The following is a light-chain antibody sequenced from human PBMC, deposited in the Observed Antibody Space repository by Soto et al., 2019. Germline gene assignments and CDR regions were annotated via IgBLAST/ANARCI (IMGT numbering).Light chain of an antibody. V-gene: IGLV2-11*01. CDR1: NSYVGGYNY. Sequence: QSGLGEPRSFSGAPGPSVTISCTGTNSYVGGYNYVSWYQQHPVKAPKLMIYDVTKRPSGVPDRFSGSKSGNTASLTISGLQAEDEADYYCCSSAGGYIYVFGSGTKVTVL. CDR3: CSSAGGYIYV. CDR2: DVT. J-gene: IGLJ1*01.